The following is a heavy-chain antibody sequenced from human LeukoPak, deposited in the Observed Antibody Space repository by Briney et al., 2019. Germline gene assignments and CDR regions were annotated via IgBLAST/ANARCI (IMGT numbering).Heavy chain of an antibody. CDR2: INHSGST. CDR3: ARRPYRVRALVGAKAGFDY. Sequence: SETLSLTCAVYGGSFSGYYWSWIRQPPGKGLEWIGEINHSGSTNYNPSLKSRVTISVDTSKNQFSLKLSSVTAADTAVYYCARRPYRVRALVGAKAGFDYWGQGTLVTVPS. D-gene: IGHD1-26*01. V-gene: IGHV4-34*01. J-gene: IGHJ4*02. CDR1: GGSFSGYY.